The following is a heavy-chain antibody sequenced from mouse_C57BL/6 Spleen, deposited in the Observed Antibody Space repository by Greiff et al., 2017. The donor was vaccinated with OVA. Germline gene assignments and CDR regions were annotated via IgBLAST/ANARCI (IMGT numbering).Heavy chain of an antibody. V-gene: IGHV5-16*01. Sequence: EVMLVESEGGLVQPGSSMKLSCTASGFTFSDYYMAWVRQVPEKGLEWVANINYDGSSTYYLDSLKSRFIISRDNAKNILYLQMSSLKSEDTATYYCARDGRGGFDYWGQGTTLTVSS. J-gene: IGHJ2*01. CDR1: GFTFSDYY. CDR3: ARDGRGGFDY. CDR2: INYDGSST.